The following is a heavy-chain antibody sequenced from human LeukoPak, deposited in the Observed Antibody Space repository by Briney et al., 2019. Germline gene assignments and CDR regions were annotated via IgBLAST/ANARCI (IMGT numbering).Heavy chain of an antibody. J-gene: IGHJ4*02. D-gene: IGHD1-26*01. Sequence: SETLSLTCAVSGYSISSGYYWGWIRQPPGKGLEWIGSIYHSGSTYYNPSLKSRVTISVDTSKNQFSLKLSSVTAADTAVYYCSRSRTVGARPDYWGQGTLVTVSS. CDR3: SRSRTVGARPDY. CDR2: IYHSGST. V-gene: IGHV4-38-2*01. CDR1: GYSISSGYY.